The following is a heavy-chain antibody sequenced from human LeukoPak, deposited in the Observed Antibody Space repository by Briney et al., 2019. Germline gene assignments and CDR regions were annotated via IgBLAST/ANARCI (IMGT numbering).Heavy chain of an antibody. CDR3: ARYYYDSSRGFDT. J-gene: IGHJ5*02. CDR1: GFTVSGNY. V-gene: IGHV3-66*01. Sequence: PGGSLRLSCAASGFTVSGNYTSWVRQAPGKGLEWVSVLYSGGDTYYADSVKGRFTIYRDNSKNTLYLQMHSLRAEDTAVYYCARYYYDSSRGFDTWGQGTLVTVSS. D-gene: IGHD3-22*01. CDR2: LYSGGDT.